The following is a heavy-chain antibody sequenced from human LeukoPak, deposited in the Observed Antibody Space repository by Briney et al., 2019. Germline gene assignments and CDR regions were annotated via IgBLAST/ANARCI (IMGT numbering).Heavy chain of an antibody. CDR3: ARDGEMGTIENYFDY. Sequence: SETLSPTCSVSGASISSGSNYWGWVRQPPGKGLEWIGSIYYSGSTHYNPSLKSRVTISVDTSKNQFSLKLSSVTAADTAVYYCARDGEMGTIENYFDYWGQGALVTVSS. D-gene: IGHD5-24*01. V-gene: IGHV4-39*07. CDR1: GASISSGSNY. CDR2: IYYSGST. J-gene: IGHJ4*02.